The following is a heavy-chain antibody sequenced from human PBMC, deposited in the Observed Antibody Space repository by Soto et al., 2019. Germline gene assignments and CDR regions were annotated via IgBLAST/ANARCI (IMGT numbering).Heavy chain of an antibody. CDR2: ISAIDGSI. V-gene: IGHV1-46*01. CDR1: GYNFVSNH. CDR3: ARDLFGRCTSDY. J-gene: IGHJ4*02. Sequence: QVHLVQSGAAVREPGSSVKVSFKTSGYNFVSNHIHWVRQTPAQGLEWMGIISAIDGSISYAQKFRGRVTVTRDTPTSSVYMELRGLTPADTAVYFCARDLFGRCTSDYWGPGTLVTVSS. D-gene: IGHD2-2*01.